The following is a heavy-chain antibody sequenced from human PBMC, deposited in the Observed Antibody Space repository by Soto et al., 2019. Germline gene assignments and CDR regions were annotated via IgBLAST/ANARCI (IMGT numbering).Heavy chain of an antibody. V-gene: IGHV4-59*12. Sequence: PSETLSLTCTVSVGSIRDYFWTWIRQPPGKGLEWVGHVYHSGSTYYNPSLKSRITMSVDTSKNQFSLRLSSVTAADTAIYYCAKGINYYDSSGDSWLDPWGQGTLVTVSS. CDR2: VYHSGST. CDR1: VGSIRDYF. D-gene: IGHD3-22*01. J-gene: IGHJ5*02. CDR3: AKGINYYDSSGDSWLDP.